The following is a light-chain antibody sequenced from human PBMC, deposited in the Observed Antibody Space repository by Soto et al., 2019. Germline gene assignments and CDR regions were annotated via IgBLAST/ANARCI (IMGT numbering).Light chain of an antibody. CDR3: QQYGSSPLT. V-gene: IGKV3-20*01. Sequence: EIVLTQSPGTLSLSPGERATLSCRASQSVSISYLAWYQQKPGQAPRLLIYGASSRATGIPDRLSGSGSGTDFTLTISRLEAVDFAVYYCQQYGSSPLTFGQGTKLEIK. J-gene: IGKJ2*01. CDR1: QSVSISY. CDR2: GAS.